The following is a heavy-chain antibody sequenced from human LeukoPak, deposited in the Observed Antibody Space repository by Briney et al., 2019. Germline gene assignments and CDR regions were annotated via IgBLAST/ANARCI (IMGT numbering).Heavy chain of an antibody. D-gene: IGHD6-13*01. J-gene: IGHJ4*02. CDR3: AKDQGWRQQLEPYYFDY. CDR2: ISSSSSYI. Sequence: AGGSLRLSCAASGFTFSSYSMNWVRQAPGKGLEWVSSISSSSSYIYYADSVKGRFTISRDNAKNSLYLQMNSLRAEDTALYYCAKDQGWRQQLEPYYFDYWGQGTLVTVSS. V-gene: IGHV3-21*04. CDR1: GFTFSSYS.